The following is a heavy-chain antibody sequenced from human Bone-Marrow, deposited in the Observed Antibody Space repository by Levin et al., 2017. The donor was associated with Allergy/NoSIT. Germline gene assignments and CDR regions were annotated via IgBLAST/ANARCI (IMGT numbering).Heavy chain of an antibody. CDR1: GFTFSSYG. CDR2: ISYDGSNK. V-gene: IGHV3-30*18. CDR3: AKEEIVGASDY. J-gene: IGHJ4*02. D-gene: IGHD1-26*01. Sequence: GGSLRLSCAASGFTFSSYGMHWVRQAPGKGLEWVAVISYDGSNKYYADSVKGRFTISRDNSKNTLYLQMNSLRAEDTAVYYCAKEEIVGASDYWGQGTLVTVSS.